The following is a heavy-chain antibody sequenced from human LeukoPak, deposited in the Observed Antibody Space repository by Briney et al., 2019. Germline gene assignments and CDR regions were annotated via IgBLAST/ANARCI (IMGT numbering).Heavy chain of an antibody. CDR1: GGSMSMYS. J-gene: IGHJ4*02. D-gene: IGHD5-18*01. V-gene: IGHV4-4*07. CDR2: IYTSGTP. Sequence: SETLSLTCTASGGSMSMYSWSWIRQSAGKGLEWLGRIYTSGTPTYIPSLKSRVTMSIDTSKSQFSLKLTSVTAADTAVYYCATTLVGDTAMLTEWGQGTLVIVSS. CDR3: ATTLVGDTAMLTE.